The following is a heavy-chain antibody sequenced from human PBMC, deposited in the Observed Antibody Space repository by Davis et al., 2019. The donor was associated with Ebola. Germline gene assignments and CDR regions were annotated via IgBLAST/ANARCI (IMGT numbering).Heavy chain of an antibody. J-gene: IGHJ6*02. D-gene: IGHD3-9*01. CDR3: ARLRYFNYGMDV. Sequence: MPSETLSLTCAVYGGSFSGYYWSWIRQPPGKGLEWIGYIYYSGSTNYNPSLKSRVTISVDTSKNQFSLKLSSVTAADTAVYYCARLRYFNYGMDVWGQGTTVTVSS. V-gene: IGHV4-59*12. CDR1: GGSFSGYY. CDR2: IYYSGST.